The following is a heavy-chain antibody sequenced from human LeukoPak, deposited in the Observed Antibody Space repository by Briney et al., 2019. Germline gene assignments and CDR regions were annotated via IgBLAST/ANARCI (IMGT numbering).Heavy chain of an antibody. J-gene: IGHJ4*02. CDR1: GGTFSSYA. V-gene: IGHV1-69*13. CDR3: ARDRYDFWSGPRRERFDY. D-gene: IGHD3-3*01. CDR2: IIPVFGTA. Sequence: PVASVKVSCKASGGTFSSYAISWVRQAPGQGLEWMGGIIPVFGTAIYAQKFQGRVTITADESTSTAYMELSTLRSEDTAVYYCARDRYDFWSGPRRERFDYWGQGTLVTVSS.